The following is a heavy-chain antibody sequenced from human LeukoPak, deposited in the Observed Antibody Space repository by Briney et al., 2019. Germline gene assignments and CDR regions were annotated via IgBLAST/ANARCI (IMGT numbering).Heavy chain of an antibody. J-gene: IGHJ5*02. CDR3: ARDSGTTGEVKFDP. CDR2: IYGSGST. Sequence: SETLSFTCTVSGGSISRYYWSWIRQPAGKGLQWIGRIYGSGSTTYNPSLKSRLTMSVDTSKNQFSLKLSSMTAADTAIYYCARDSGTTGEVKFDPWGQGTLVTVSS. D-gene: IGHD3-10*01. V-gene: IGHV4-4*07. CDR1: GGSISRYY.